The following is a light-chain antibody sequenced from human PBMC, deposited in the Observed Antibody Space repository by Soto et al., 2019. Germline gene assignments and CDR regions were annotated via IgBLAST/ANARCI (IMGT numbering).Light chain of an antibody. CDR2: KAS. J-gene: IGKJ1*01. V-gene: IGKV1-5*03. CDR1: QSISSW. CDR3: QQYNSYSWT. Sequence: DIQMTHAPSTRYASVGDAVTITFRASQSISSWLAWYQQKPGKAPKLLIYKASSLESGVPSRFSGSGSGTEFTLTISSLQPDDFATYYCQQYNSYSWTVGQGTPVDI.